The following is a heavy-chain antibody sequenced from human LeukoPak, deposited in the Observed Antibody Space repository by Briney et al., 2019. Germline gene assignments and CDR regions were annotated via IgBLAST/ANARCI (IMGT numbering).Heavy chain of an antibody. CDR3: ARLHILTGQDPAPY. J-gene: IGHJ4*02. D-gene: IGHD3-9*01. CDR1: GGSISSYY. Sequence: SETLSLTCTVSGGSISSYYWSWIRQPPGKGLEWIGYIYFSGSTNYNPSLKSRVTISVDTSKNQFSLKLSSVTAADTAVYYCARLHILTGQDPAPYWGQGTLVTVSS. V-gene: IGHV4-59*12. CDR2: IYFSGST.